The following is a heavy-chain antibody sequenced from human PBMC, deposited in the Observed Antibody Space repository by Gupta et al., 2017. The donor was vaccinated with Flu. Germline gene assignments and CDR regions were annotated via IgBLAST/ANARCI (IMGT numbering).Heavy chain of an antibody. J-gene: IGHJ3*02. CDR3: ARAGSGGYDWVDALDI. Sequence: QVQLQQWGAGLLKPSETLSLTCAVYGGSFSGYYWSWIRQPPGKGLEWIGEINHSGSTNYNPSLKSRVTISVDTSKNQFSLKLSSVTAADTAVYYCARAGSGGYDWVDALDIWGQGTMVTVSS. D-gene: IGHD5-12*01. V-gene: IGHV4-34*01. CDR2: INHSGST. CDR1: GGSFSGYY.